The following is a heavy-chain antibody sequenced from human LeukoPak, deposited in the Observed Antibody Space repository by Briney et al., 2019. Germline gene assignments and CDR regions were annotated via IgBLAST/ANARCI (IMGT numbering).Heavy chain of an antibody. V-gene: IGHV4-39*01. CDR2: LYYTGRT. J-gene: IGHJ1*01. D-gene: IGHD3-22*01. Sequence: SETLSLTCSVSGDSISRSDSSWDWIRQPPGKGLEWIGTLYYTGRTYYSPSLKSRLTMSVDTSNNQFSLNLRSVTAADTAVYYCARRRYYDGSGYLEWGQGTLLSVSS. CDR3: ARRRYYDGSGYLE. CDR1: GDSISRSDSS.